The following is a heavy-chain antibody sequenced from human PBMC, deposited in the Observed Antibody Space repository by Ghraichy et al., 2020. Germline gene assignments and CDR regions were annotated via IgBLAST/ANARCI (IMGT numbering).Heavy chain of an antibody. CDR2: ISSSSSYT. J-gene: IGHJ4*02. V-gene: IGHV3-11*06. CDR3: ARDLRLQAVGHPRLMTTVTDY. D-gene: IGHD4-11*01. Sequence: GGSLRLSCAASGFTFSDYYMSWIRQAPGKGLEWVSYISSSSSYTNYADSVKGRFTISRDNAKNSLYLQMNSLRAEDTAVYYCARDLRLQAVGHPRLMTTVTDYWGQGTLVTVSS. CDR1: GFTFSDYY.